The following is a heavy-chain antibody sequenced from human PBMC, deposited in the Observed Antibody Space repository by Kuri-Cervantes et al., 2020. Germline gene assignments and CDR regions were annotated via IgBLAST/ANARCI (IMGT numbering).Heavy chain of an antibody. CDR2: IYYSGST. CDR1: GGSISSGGYY. CDR3: ARDHYDFFYGMDV. J-gene: IGHJ6*02. Sequence: SETLSLTCTVSGGSISSGGYYWSWFRQHPGKGLEWIGYIYYSGSTYYNPSLKSRVTISVDTSKNQFSLKLSSVTAADTAVYYCARDHYDFFYGMDVWGQGTTVTVSS. D-gene: IGHD3-3*01. V-gene: IGHV4-31*03.